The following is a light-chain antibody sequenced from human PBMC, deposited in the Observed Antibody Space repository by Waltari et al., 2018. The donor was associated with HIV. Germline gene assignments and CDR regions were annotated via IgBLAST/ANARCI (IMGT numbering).Light chain of an antibody. Sequence: DIVMTQSPDSLAVSLGERATINCKSSPSVLYSSNNKNYLGWYQQKPGRPPKLLIYWASTRESGVPDRFSGSGSGTDFTLTITSLQAEDVAIYYCQQYYSTPLSFGGGTKVEIK. CDR3: QQYYSTPLS. V-gene: IGKV4-1*01. J-gene: IGKJ4*01. CDR2: WAS. CDR1: PSVLYSSNNKNY.